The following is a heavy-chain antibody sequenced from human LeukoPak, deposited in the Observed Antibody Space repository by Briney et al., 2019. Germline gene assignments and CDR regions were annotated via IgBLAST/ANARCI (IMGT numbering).Heavy chain of an antibody. CDR3: PKGGSRLLHQITWSAAFDI. CDR2: ISYDGSKK. Sequence: PGGSLRLPCAGSGFTFSSYGMHWVRQAPGKGLEWVALISYDGSKKLYADSVKGRFTISRDNSKNTLYLQMNSLRAEDTAVYYCPKGGSRLLHQITWSAAFDIWGQGTMVTVSS. V-gene: IGHV3-30*18. J-gene: IGHJ3*02. D-gene: IGHD1-14*01. CDR1: GFTFSSYG.